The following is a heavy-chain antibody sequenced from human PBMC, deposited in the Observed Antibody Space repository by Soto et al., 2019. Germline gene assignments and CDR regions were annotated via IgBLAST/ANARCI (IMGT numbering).Heavy chain of an antibody. D-gene: IGHD2-2*01. CDR2: IYYSGST. CDR1: GGSISSSSYY. V-gene: IGHV4-39*01. Sequence: QLQLQESGPGLVKPSEPLSLTCTVSGGSISSSSYYWGWIRQPPGNGLEWIGSIYYSGSTYYNPSLKIRVTISVDTFNNQVSLKLSSVTAADAAVYYCAKLYRTPIVPDIKGQWGQGTLVTVSS. J-gene: IGHJ4*02. CDR3: AKLYRTPIVPDIKGQ.